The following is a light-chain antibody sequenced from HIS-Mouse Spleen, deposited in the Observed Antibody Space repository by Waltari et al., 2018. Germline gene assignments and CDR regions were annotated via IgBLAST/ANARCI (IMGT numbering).Light chain of an antibody. CDR2: SNN. CDR1: SSNIGSNT. CDR3: AAWDDSLNGWV. J-gene: IGLJ3*02. Sequence: QSVLTQPPSASGTPGQRVTISCSGSSSNIGSNTVNWYQQLPGPAPKLLIYSNNQRPSGLPDRCSGSKSGTSASLAISGLQSEDEADYYCAAWDDSLNGWVFGGGTKLTVL. V-gene: IGLV1-44*01.